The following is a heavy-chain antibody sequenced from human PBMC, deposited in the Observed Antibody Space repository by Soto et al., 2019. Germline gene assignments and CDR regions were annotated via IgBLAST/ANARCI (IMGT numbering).Heavy chain of an antibody. CDR1: GYTFTGYY. CDR2: INPNSGGT. V-gene: IGHV1-2*02. D-gene: IGHD6-13*01. CDR3: ARPSSSWSNWFDP. J-gene: IGHJ5*02. Sequence: GASVKVSCKASGYTFTGYYMHWVRQAPGQGLEWMGWINPNSGGTNYAQKLQGRVTMTTDTSTSTAYMELRSLRSDDTAVYYCARPSSSWSNWFDPWGKGTLVTVSS.